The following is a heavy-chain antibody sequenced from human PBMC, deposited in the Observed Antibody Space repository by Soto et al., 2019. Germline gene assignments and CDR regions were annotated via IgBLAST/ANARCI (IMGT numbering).Heavy chain of an antibody. CDR2: INAGNGNT. Sequence: ASVKVSCKASGYTFTSYAMHWVRQAPGQRLEWMGWINAGNGNTKYSQKFQGRVTMTTDTSTSTAYMELSSLRSDDTAVYYCARAGIAAAGTANWFDPWGQGTLVTVSS. J-gene: IGHJ5*02. CDR3: ARAGIAAAGTANWFDP. D-gene: IGHD6-13*01. CDR1: GYTFTSYA. V-gene: IGHV1-3*01.